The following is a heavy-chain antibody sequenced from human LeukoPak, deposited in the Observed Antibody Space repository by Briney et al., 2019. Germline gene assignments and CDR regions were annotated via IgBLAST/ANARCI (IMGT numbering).Heavy chain of an antibody. CDR1: GYTFTSYG. CDR3: ARAKYYDILTGYPAWDY. D-gene: IGHD3-9*01. Sequence: ASVKVSCKASGYTFTSYGISWVRQAPGQGLEWVGWISAYNGNTNYAQKLQGRVTMTTDTSTTTAYMELRSLRSDDTAVYYCARAKYYDILTGYPAWDYWGQGTLVTVSS. CDR2: ISAYNGNT. J-gene: IGHJ4*02. V-gene: IGHV1-18*01.